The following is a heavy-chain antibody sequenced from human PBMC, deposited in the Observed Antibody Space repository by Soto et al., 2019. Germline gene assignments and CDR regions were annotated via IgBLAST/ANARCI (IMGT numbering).Heavy chain of an antibody. V-gene: IGHV1-8*01. CDR1: GYTFTSYD. CDR3: ARTLYGDNVDY. J-gene: IGHJ4*02. Sequence: QVQLVQSGAEVKKPGASVKVSCKASGYTFTSYDINWVRQATGQGLEWMGWMNPNSGNTGYEQKSKGRVTMTRTTSIGTAYMRRSSLRSEDTAVYYCARTLYGDNVDYWGQGTLVTVSS. CDR2: MNPNSGNT. D-gene: IGHD4-17*01.